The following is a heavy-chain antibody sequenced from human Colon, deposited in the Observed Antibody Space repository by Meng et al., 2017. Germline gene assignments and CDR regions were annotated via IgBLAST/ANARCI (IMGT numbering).Heavy chain of an antibody. J-gene: IGHJ6*02. CDR2: TSYRSKWCN. CDR1: GDSIFSNSAA. Sequence: SQTLSLTCAISGDSIFSNSAAWNWIRQSPSRGLEWLGRTSYRSKWCNEYAESVKSRITVNSDTSKNQFSLQLNSVTLEDTAVYYCARGRVDYYAMDVWGQGTTVTVSS. CDR3: ARGRVDYYAMDV. V-gene: IGHV6-1*01.